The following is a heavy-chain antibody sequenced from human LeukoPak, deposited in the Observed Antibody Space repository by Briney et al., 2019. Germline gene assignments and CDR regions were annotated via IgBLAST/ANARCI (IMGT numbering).Heavy chain of an antibody. D-gene: IGHD2-15*01. J-gene: IGHJ4*02. CDR3: EMSDIEGGGFHDY. CDR1: GFTFIRFW. CDR2: IDSDGSNI. Sequence: GGSLRLSCAASGFTFIRFWMHWVRQAPGKGLVWVSRIDSDGSNINYADSVKGRFTISRDNTKNTLYLQMNSLRAEDKAVYYCEMSDIEGGGFHDYWGQGTLVTVSS. V-gene: IGHV3-74*01.